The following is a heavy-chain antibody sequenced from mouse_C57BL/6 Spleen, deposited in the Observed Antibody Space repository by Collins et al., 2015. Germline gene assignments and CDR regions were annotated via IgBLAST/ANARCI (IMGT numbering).Heavy chain of an antibody. CDR1: GYTFTDHA. CDR3: ARLGGIFPWFVY. V-gene: IGHV1-78*01. J-gene: IGHJ3*01. Sequence: QVRLQQSDAELVKPGGSVKISCKVSGYTFTDHAIHWMKQRPAQGLEWIGFIYPGDGSTKYKEKFKGKATLTADKSSSTAYMQLNSLTSEDSAVYFCARLGGIFPWFVYWGQGTLVTVSA. CDR2: IYPGDGST.